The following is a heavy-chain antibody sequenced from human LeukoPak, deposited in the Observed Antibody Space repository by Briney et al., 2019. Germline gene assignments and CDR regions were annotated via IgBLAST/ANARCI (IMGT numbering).Heavy chain of an antibody. J-gene: IGHJ4*02. CDR3: ARFSGSYLFDY. V-gene: IGHV3-21*01. D-gene: IGHD1-26*01. Sequence: PGGSLRLSCAASGFTFSSYSMNWVRQAPGKGLEWVSSISDSSSYIYYADSVKGRFTISRDNAKNSLYLQMNSLRAEDTAVFYCARFSGSYLFDYWGQGTPVTVSS. CDR1: GFTFSSYS. CDR2: ISDSSSYI.